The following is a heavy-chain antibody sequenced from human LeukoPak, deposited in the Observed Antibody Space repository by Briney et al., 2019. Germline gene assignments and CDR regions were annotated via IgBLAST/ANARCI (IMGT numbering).Heavy chain of an antibody. V-gene: IGHV1-46*01. CDR2: INPSGSST. CDR3: ARDNSVGDVAWWFDP. CDR1: GYSFTSHY. Sequence: ASVKVSCKASGYSFTSHYMHWVRQAPGQGLEWLGLINPSGSSTLYAQKFQGRVTMNRDMSTTTDYMELSRLRSEDAAVYYCARDNSVGDVAWWFDPWRQRTLVTVSS. D-gene: IGHD1-26*01. J-gene: IGHJ5*02.